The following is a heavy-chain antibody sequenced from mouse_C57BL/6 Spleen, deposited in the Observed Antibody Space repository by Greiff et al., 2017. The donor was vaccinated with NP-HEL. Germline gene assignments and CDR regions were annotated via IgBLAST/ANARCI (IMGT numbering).Heavy chain of an antibody. D-gene: IGHD2-1*01. CDR1: GFTFSSYT. J-gene: IGHJ2*01. V-gene: IGHV5-9*01. CDR3: ARHTGWGNLFFDY. CDR2: ISGGGGNT. Sequence: EVHLVESGGGLVKPGGSLKLSCAASGFTFSSYTMSWVRQTPEKRLEWVATISGGGGNTYYPDSVKGRCTISRDNAKNTLYLQMSSLRSEDTALYYCARHTGWGNLFFDYWGQGTTLTVSS.